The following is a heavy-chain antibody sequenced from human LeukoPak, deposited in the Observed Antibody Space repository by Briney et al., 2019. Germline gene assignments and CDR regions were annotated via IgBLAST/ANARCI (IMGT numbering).Heavy chain of an antibody. Sequence: QPGRSLRLSCAASGFTFSYYAIHWVRQAPGKGLEWVALIWSDGSNKYYADSVKGRITISRDNSKNTVYLQMNSLRAEDTAVYYCARKTVVGSYFDYWGQGTPVTVSS. J-gene: IGHJ4*02. CDR2: IWSDGSNK. CDR3: ARKTVVGSYFDY. V-gene: IGHV3-33*01. D-gene: IGHD4-23*01. CDR1: GFTFSYYA.